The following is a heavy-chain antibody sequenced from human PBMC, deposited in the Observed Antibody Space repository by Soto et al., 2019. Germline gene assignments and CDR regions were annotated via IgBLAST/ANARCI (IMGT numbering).Heavy chain of an antibody. CDR2: INPNSGGT. V-gene: IGHV1-2*02. D-gene: IGHD3-10*01. CDR1: GYTFTGYY. J-gene: IGHJ6*02. CDR3: ARPRLGGYYYYGMDV. Sequence: ASVKVSCKASGYTFTGYYMHWVRQAPGQGLEWMGWINPNSGGTNYAQKFQGRVTMTRDTSISTAYMELSRLRSDDTAVYYCARPRLGGYYYYGMDVWGQGPTVTVSS.